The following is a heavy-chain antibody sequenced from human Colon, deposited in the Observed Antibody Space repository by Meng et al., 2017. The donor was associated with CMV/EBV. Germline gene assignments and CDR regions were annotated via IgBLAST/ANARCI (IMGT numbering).Heavy chain of an antibody. CDR1: GFTFRNYW. CDR3: ARALIVVPGNIGLDI. J-gene: IGHJ3*02. V-gene: IGHV3-74*01. CDR2: SNTDGSST. Sequence: GESLKISCAASGFTFRNYWMHWVRQVPGKGLEWVSRSNTDGSSTTYADSVKGRFTISRDNAKNTLFLQMSSLTDGDTAVYFCARALIVVPGNIGLDIWGRGTKVTVSS. D-gene: IGHD6-19*01.